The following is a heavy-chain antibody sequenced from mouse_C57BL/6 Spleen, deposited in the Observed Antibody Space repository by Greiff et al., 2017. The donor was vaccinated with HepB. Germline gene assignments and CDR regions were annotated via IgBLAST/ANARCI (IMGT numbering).Heavy chain of an antibody. V-gene: IGHV5-17*01. J-gene: IGHJ4*01. CDR1: GFTFSDYG. D-gene: IGHD2-3*01. CDR2: ISSGSSTI. CDR3: ARHDGYPYYAMDY. Sequence: DVKLVESGGGLVKPGGSLKLSCAASGFTFSDYGMHWVRQAPEKGLEWVAYISSGSSTIYYADTVKGRFTISRDNAKNTLFLQMTGLRSEDTAMYYCARHDGYPYYAMDYWGQGTSVTVSS.